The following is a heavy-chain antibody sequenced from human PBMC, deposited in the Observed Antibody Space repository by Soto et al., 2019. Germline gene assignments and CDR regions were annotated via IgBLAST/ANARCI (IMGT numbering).Heavy chain of an antibody. CDR2: IASRSNYI. J-gene: IGHJ6*02. CDR3: ERNRRIAVEMDV. D-gene: IGHD2-21*01. Sequence: PGGSLRLSCVASGFTFSDYNMNWLRQTPGKGLEWVSSIASRSNYIYYADSLKGRFTVSRDNARNSLYLQVDNLRAEDTAVYYCERNRRIAVEMDVWGQGTTVTVSS. V-gene: IGHV3-21*01. CDR1: GFTFSDYN.